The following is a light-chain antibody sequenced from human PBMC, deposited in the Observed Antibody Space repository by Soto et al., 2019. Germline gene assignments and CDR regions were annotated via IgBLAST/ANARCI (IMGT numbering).Light chain of an antibody. Sequence: DIQMTQSPSTLSASVGDRVTITCRASQSISSWLAWYQQKPGKAPKLLIYKASSLESGVPSRFSGSGSGTEFTLTISSLQPDDFATYYCQQYRSYSFGQGTKVEI. V-gene: IGKV1-5*03. CDR3: QQYRSYS. J-gene: IGKJ1*01. CDR1: QSISSW. CDR2: KAS.